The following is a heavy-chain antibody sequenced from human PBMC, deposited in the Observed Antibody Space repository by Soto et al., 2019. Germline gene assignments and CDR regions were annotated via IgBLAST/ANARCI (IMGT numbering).Heavy chain of an antibody. CDR1: GFTFSSYA. D-gene: IGHD3-10*01. CDR2: ISGSGGST. V-gene: IGHV3-23*01. CDR3: AKDLLLWFGESRVEFDY. J-gene: IGHJ4*02. Sequence: GGSLRLSCAASGFTFSSYAMSWVRQAPGKGLEWVSAISGSGGSTYYADSVKGRFTISRDNSKNTLYLQMNSLRAEDTAVYYCAKDLLLWFGESRVEFDYWGQGTLVTVSS.